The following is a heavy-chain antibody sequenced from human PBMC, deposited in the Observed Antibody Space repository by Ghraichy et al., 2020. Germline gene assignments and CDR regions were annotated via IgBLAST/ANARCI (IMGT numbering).Heavy chain of an antibody. CDR2: ISSSGSTI. D-gene: IGHD3-3*01. CDR1: GFTFSDYY. J-gene: IGHJ6*02. V-gene: IGHV3-11*01. Sequence: LSLTCAASGFTFSDYYMSWIRQAPGKGLEWVSYISSSGSTIYYADSVKGRFTISRDNAKNSLYLQMNSLRAEDTAVYYCARDRVDFWSGYYYYYYYGMDVWGQGTTVTVSS. CDR3: ARDRVDFWSGYYYYYYYGMDV.